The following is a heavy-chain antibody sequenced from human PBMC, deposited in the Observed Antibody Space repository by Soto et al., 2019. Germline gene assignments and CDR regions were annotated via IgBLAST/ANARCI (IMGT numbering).Heavy chain of an antibody. J-gene: IGHJ6*02. CDR1: GYSVTSYW. CDR2: IDPSDSYT. Sequence: GESLKISCKGSGYSVTSYWISWVRQMPGKGLEWMGRIDPSDSYTNYSPSFQGHVTISADKSISTAYLQWSSLKASDTAMYYCARPRSTTRYYYYGMDVWGQGTTVTVSS. V-gene: IGHV5-10-1*01. CDR3: ARPRSTTRYYYYGMDV. D-gene: IGHD2-2*01.